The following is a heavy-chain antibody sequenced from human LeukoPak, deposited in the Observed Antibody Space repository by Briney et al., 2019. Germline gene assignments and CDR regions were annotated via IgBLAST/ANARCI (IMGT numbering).Heavy chain of an antibody. Sequence: GGSLRLSRAASGFTFSSYAMSWVRQAPGKGLEWVSAISDSGSSPYYADSVRGRFTISRDNSKNTLHLQMNSLSAGDTAVYYCAKDSGPWGYCTTTSCYFAYWGQGALVTVSS. D-gene: IGHD2-2*01. CDR2: ISDSGSSP. V-gene: IGHV3-23*01. J-gene: IGHJ4*02. CDR3: AKDSGPWGYCTTTSCYFAY. CDR1: GFTFSSYA.